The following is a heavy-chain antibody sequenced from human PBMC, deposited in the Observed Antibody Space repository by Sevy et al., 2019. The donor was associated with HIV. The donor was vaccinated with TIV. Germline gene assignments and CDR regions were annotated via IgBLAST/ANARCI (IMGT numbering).Heavy chain of an antibody. CDR3: ARAAQKATIVDAFDI. D-gene: IGHD5-12*01. CDR1: GGTFSSYA. Sequence: ASVKVSCKTSGGTFSSYALSWVRQAPGQGLEWMGGIIPLVNITDYAQKFQGRVTITADKSTSTAYMELSSLRSEDTAVYYCARAAQKATIVDAFDIWGHGTMVTVSS. J-gene: IGHJ3*02. CDR2: IIPLVNIT. V-gene: IGHV1-69*10.